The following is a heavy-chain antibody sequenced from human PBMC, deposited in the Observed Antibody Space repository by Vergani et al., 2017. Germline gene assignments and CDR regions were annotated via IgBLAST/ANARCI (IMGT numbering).Heavy chain of an antibody. V-gene: IGHV2-26*01. CDR3: AKDGYYDSSCPAAEYFQH. Sequence: QVTLKESGPVLVKPTETLTLTCTVSGFSLSNARMGVSWIRQPPGKALEWLAHIFSNDEKSYSTSLKSRLTISKDTSKSQVVLTMTNMEPEDTATYYGAKDGYYDSSCPAAEYFQHWGQGTLVTVSS. CDR2: IFSNDEK. J-gene: IGHJ1*01. CDR1: GFSLSNARMG. D-gene: IGHD3-22*01.